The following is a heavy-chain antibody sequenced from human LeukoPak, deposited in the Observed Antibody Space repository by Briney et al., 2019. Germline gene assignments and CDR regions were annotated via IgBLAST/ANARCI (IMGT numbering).Heavy chain of an antibody. Sequence: SETLSLTCTVSGGSISSSSYYWGWIRQPPGKGLVWIGSIYYSGSTYYNPSLKSRVTISVDTSKNQFSLKLSSVTAADTAVYYCARDPTGYSRSDAFDIWGQGTMVTVSS. D-gene: IGHD5-24*01. V-gene: IGHV4-39*07. CDR2: IYYSGST. CDR3: ARDPTGYSRSDAFDI. CDR1: GGSISSSSYY. J-gene: IGHJ3*02.